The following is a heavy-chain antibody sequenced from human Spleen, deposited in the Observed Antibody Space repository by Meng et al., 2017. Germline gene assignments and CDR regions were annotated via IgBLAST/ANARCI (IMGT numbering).Heavy chain of an antibody. D-gene: IGHD3-22*01. V-gene: IGHV4-38-2*01. CDR1: GYSITGSYN. CDR2: IYQSGST. J-gene: IGHJ4*02. Sequence: SETLSLTCAVSGYSITGSYNWGWIRQSPGKGLEWIGSIYQSGSTYYNPSLKSRVTLSVDTSKNQFSLSLSSVTAADTAVYYCARGRSDSTGYYSSRSLYYFDFWGQGMLVTVSS. CDR3: ARGRSDSTGYYSSRSLYYFDF.